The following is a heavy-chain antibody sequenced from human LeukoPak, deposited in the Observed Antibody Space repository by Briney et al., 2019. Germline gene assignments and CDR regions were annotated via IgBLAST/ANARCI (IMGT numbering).Heavy chain of an antibody. Sequence: GGSLRLSCAPSGFTFSSHAMSWVRQAPGKGLEWVSGISGNGAGTYYRDSVKGRFTISRDNSKNTLYLQMDSLRAGDTAVYYCAKVSWESTSQDFDCWGQGTLVTVSS. V-gene: IGHV3-23*01. J-gene: IGHJ4*02. D-gene: IGHD5/OR15-5a*01. CDR1: GFTFSSHA. CDR3: AKVSWESTSQDFDC. CDR2: ISGNGAGT.